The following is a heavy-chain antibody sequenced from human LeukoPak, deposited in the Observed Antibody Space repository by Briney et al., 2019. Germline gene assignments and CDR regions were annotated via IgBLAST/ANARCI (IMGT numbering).Heavy chain of an antibody. CDR1: GFIFSSYS. CDR3: TTLSGFRFDP. J-gene: IGHJ5*02. D-gene: IGHD1-1*01. CDR2: ISSSSNTI. Sequence: GGSLRLSCAASGFIFSSYSMNWVRQAPGKGLEWVSYISSSSNTIYNADSVKGRFTITRDNAKNALYLQMNSLRDEDTAVYYCTTLSGFRFDPWGQGTLVTVSS. V-gene: IGHV3-48*02.